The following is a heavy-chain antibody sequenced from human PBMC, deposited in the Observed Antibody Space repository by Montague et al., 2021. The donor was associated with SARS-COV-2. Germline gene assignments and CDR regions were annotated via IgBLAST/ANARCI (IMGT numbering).Heavy chain of an antibody. CDR3: ARGVRGSGTRSL. V-gene: IGHV3-21*01. CDR1: GFTFSSYS. CDR2: ISSSSSYI. J-gene: IGHJ4*02. D-gene: IGHD2-2*01. Sequence: SLRLSCAASGFTFSSYSMNWVRQAPGKGLEWVSSISSSSSYIYYADSVKGRFTIFRDNAKNSLYLQMNSLRAEDTAVYYCARGVRGSGTRSLWGQGTLVTVSS.